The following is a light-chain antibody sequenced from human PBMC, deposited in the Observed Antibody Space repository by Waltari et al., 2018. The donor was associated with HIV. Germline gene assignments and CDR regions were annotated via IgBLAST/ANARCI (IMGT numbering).Light chain of an antibody. V-gene: IGLV2-11*01. CDR3: CAFAANYTWV. CDR2: DLA. Sequence: QSALTQPRSVSGSPGQSVTIPGTGTSGEVGGHNYVTWYHQHPGKVPKLIIYDLAKRPSVVPDLFSGSKSGNTASLTISGLQADDEADYYCCAFAANYTWVFGGGTSLAVL. CDR1: SGEVGGHNY. J-gene: IGLJ3*02.